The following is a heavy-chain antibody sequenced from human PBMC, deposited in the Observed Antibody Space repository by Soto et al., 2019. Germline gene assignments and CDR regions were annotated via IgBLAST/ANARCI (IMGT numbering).Heavy chain of an antibody. V-gene: IGHV1-3*01. D-gene: IGHD3-3*01. CDR2: INAGNGNT. Sequence: QVQLVQSGAEMKKPGASVKVSCKASGYTFTSYAIHWVRQAPGQTLEWMGWINAGNGNTKYSEKFQGRVTITRDTSGSTAYMELSSLISEDTAVYYCAKDFDYYYYAVDVWGQGTTVTVSS. CDR1: GYTFTSYA. CDR3: AKDFDYYYYAVDV. J-gene: IGHJ6*02.